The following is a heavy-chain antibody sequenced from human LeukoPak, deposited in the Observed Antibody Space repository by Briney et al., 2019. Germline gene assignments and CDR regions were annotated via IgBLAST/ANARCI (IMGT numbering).Heavy chain of an antibody. Sequence: GGSLRLSCAASGFTFSSYAMSWVRQAPGKGLEWVSAISGSGGGTYYADSVKGRFTISRDNSKNTLYLQMNSLRAEDTAVYYCAKANTRVVVPADFDYWGQGTLVTVSS. V-gene: IGHV3-23*01. CDR1: GFTFSSYA. D-gene: IGHD2-2*01. J-gene: IGHJ4*02. CDR2: ISGSGGGT. CDR3: AKANTRVVVPADFDY.